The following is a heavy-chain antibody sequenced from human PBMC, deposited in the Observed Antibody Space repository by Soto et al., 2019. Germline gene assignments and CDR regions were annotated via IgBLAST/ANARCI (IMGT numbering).Heavy chain of an antibody. CDR3: ATTDQFGNGWYN. D-gene: IGHD6-19*01. CDR2: FDPEDGET. CDR1: GHTLTELS. J-gene: IGHJ4*02. V-gene: IGHV1-24*01. Sequence: QVQLIQSGAEVKKPGASVKVSCKVSGHTLTELSMHWVRQAPGEGLEWMGGFDPEDGETIYAQNFQGRLTMTEDTSTETAYMELSSLKSEDTAFYYCATTDQFGNGWYNWGQGALVTVSS.